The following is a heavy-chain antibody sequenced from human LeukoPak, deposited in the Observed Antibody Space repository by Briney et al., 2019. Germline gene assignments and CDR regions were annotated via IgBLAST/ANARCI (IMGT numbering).Heavy chain of an antibody. CDR2: INHSGST. CDR3: ARLYIGGYSRSTNYNWFDP. Sequence: SETLSLTCAVYGVYFSGYYWRWLRQPPRKGLEWIGEINHSGSTNYNPSIKSRVTISVDTSKNQLSLNLTSVTAADTAVYYCARLYIGGYSRSTNYNWFDPWGQGTLVTVSS. J-gene: IGHJ5*02. D-gene: IGHD6-13*01. CDR1: GVYFSGYY. V-gene: IGHV4-34*01.